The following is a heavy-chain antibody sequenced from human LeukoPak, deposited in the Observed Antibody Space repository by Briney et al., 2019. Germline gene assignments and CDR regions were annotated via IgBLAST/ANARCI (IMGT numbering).Heavy chain of an antibody. CDR3: ASEVGYRSLGY. Sequence: GGSLRLSCAASGITSDDNTMHWVRQTPGRGLEWVSFITWKSHRTHYADSVKGRFTVSRDNSKDSMYLEMDSLKTEDTGLYHCASEVGYRSLGYLGQGTLVTVSS. CDR1: GITSDDNT. J-gene: IGHJ4*02. CDR2: ITWKSHRT. D-gene: IGHD3-3*01. V-gene: IGHV3-43*01.